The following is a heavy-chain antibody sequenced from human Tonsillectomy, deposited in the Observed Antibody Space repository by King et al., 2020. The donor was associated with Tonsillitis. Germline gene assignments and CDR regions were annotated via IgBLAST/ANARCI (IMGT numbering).Heavy chain of an antibody. Sequence: VQLQQWGAGLLKPSETLSLTCAVYGGSFSGYYWSWIRQPPGKGLEWIGEINHSGSTTYNPSLKSRVTISVDTSKNQFSLKRSSVTAADTTVYYCASGGIAAAPGAFDIWGQGTMVTVSS. V-gene: IGHV4-34*01. D-gene: IGHD6-13*01. CDR2: INHSGST. CDR3: ASGGIAAAPGAFDI. J-gene: IGHJ3*02. CDR1: GGSFSGYY.